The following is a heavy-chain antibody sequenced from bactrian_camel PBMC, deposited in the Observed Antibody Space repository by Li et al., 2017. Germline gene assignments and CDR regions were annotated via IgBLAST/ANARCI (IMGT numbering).Heavy chain of an antibody. J-gene: IGHJ6*01. CDR2: IDADDGSRT. D-gene: IGHD2*01. V-gene: IGHV3S53*01. CDR3: AADLRWCRSGYFDPHGRVGY. CDR1: GSVASGYC. Sequence: HVQLVESGGGSVQAGGSLRLSCAASGSVASGYCMTWFRQAPGKEREWIALIDADDGSRTNYAESVKGRFTISRDDNQRTIYLQMNSLEPEDTAIYYCAADLRWCRSGYFDPHGRVGYWGQGTQVTVS.